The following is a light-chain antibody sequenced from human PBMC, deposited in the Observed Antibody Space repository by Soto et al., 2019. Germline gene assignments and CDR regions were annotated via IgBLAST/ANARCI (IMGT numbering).Light chain of an antibody. CDR1: QNIYSN. Sequence: IVMTQSPATLSVSPGESATLSCRASQNIYSNSAWYQQRPGQAPRLLIYGASNRATGIPARFNGIGARTVSIPTSSSEEHEVSADYCHQQRSNRPWTFGQGTKVDIK. CDR2: GAS. J-gene: IGKJ1*01. V-gene: IGKV3D-11*02. CDR3: QQRSNRPWT.